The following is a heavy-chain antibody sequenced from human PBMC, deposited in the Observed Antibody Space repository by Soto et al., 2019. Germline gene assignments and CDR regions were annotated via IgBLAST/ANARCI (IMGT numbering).Heavy chain of an antibody. CDR2: INYSGST. Sequence: SETLSLTCTVSGGSVSSGSYYWSWIRQSPGKGLEWIGYINYSGSTDYNPSLKSRVTISVDTSRTQFSLRLSSVTAADTALYYCARGPMGGTYFARHFGMDVWGHGTTVTVSS. V-gene: IGHV4-61*01. J-gene: IGHJ6*02. CDR3: ARGPMGGTYFARHFGMDV. D-gene: IGHD3-10*01. CDR1: GGSVSSGSYY.